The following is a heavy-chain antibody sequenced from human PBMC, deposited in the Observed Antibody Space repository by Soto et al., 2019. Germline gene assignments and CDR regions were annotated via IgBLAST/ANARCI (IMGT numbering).Heavy chain of an antibody. J-gene: IGHJ4*02. CDR2: IYYTGST. D-gene: IGHD1-26*01. V-gene: IGHV4-39*01. Sequence: LQLQESGPGLVKPSETLSLTCPVSGGSIISSGYYWGWIRQPPGKGLEWIGSIYYTGSTYYNPSLKSRVTISVDTSKNQFSLRLSSVTAADTAVYYCARAFRGAGADYWGQGTLVTVSS. CDR3: ARAFRGAGADY. CDR1: GGSIISSGYY.